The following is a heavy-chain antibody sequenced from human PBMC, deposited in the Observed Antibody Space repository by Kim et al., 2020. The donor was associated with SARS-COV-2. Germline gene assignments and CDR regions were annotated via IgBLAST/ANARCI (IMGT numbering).Heavy chain of an antibody. Sequence: ASVKVSCKASGYTFTDYYVHWVRQAPGQRLEWIGWINPGTAGTNYAQKCQGRVTMTRDTSISTAYMVLSSLRPDDTAVYYCARRYTGTSEGYWGQGTLVTVSS. D-gene: IGHD1-26*01. CDR1: GYTFTDYY. CDR3: ARRYTGTSEGY. V-gene: IGHV1-2*02. CDR2: INPGTAGT. J-gene: IGHJ4*02.